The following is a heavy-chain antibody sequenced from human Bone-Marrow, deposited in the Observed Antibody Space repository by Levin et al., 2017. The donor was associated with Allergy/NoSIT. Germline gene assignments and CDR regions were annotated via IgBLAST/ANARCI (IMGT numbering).Heavy chain of an antibody. V-gene: IGHV2-5*02. Sequence: SLTTSAMGVGWVRQPPGKALEWLALIYWDDDERYSPSLESRLTITKDTSKNQVVLTLNNVDPVDTGTYYCAHSPCSGGSCYEGAYFDHWGQGALVTGSS. CDR3: AHSPCSGGSCYEGAYFDH. CDR2: IYWDDDE. J-gene: IGHJ4*02. D-gene: IGHD2-15*01. CDR1: SLTTSAMG.